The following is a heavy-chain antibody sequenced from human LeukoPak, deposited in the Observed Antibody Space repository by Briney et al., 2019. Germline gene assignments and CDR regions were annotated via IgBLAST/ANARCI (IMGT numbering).Heavy chain of an antibody. D-gene: IGHD2/OR15-2a*01. Sequence: PEASVKVPCKASGGTFSSYAISWVRQAPGQGLEWMGGIIPIFGIANYAQKFQGRLTLTTDTSTGTAYMDLRSLRSDDTAVIYCARIRSNSWPPFPDHWGQGTLLIVSS. CDR2: IIPIFGIA. V-gene: IGHV1-69*17. CDR1: GGTFSSYA. CDR3: ARIRSNSWPPFPDH. J-gene: IGHJ5*02.